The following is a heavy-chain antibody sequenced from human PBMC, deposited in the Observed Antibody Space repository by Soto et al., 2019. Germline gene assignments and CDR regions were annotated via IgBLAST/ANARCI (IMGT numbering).Heavy chain of an antibody. Sequence: QITLKESGPTLVKPTQTLTLTCTLSGFSLSTSGVGVGWIRKPPGKALEWLALIYWDDDKRYSPSLKSRLTVTEDTAITPVALPMTNMEPVDPATYYCGRSSGGFRSFDYWGQGTLVTVSS. CDR2: IYWDDDK. D-gene: IGHD1-26*01. V-gene: IGHV2-5*02. CDR1: GFSLSTSGVG. J-gene: IGHJ4*02. CDR3: GRSSGGFRSFDY.